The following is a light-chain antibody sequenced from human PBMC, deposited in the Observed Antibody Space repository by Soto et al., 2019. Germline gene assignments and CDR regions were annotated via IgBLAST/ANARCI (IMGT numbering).Light chain of an antibody. CDR3: AAWDDSLNGAV. Sequence: QAVVTQPPSASGTPGQRVTISCSGSSSNIGRNTVNWYQQLPGTAPKLLIYNNNQRPSGVPDRFSGSKSGTSASLAISELQSEDEADYYCAAWDDSLNGAVFGGGTKLTVL. V-gene: IGLV1-44*01. CDR1: SSNIGRNT. J-gene: IGLJ2*01. CDR2: NNN.